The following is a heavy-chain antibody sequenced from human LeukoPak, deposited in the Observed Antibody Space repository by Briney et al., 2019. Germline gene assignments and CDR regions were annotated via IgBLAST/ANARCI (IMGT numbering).Heavy chain of an antibody. V-gene: IGHV4-38-2*02. CDR3: ASSGSYGLYYYYMDV. CDR1: GGSISNYY. D-gene: IGHD3-10*01. J-gene: IGHJ6*03. CDR2: IYHSGST. Sequence: SETLSLTCTVSGGSISNYYWGWIRQPPGKGLEWIGSIYHSGSTYYNPSLKSRVTISVDTSKNQFSLKLSSVTAADTAVYYCASSGSYGLYYYYMDVWGKGTTVTVSS.